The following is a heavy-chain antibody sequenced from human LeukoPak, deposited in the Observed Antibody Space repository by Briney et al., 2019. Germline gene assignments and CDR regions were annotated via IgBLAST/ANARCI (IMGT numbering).Heavy chain of an antibody. D-gene: IGHD2-2*01. CDR1: GGTFSSYA. CDR3: ARGGVGLGYCSSTSCFHWFDP. V-gene: IGHV1-69*05. CDR2: IIPIFGTA. Sequence: SVKVSCKASGGTFSSYAISWVRQAPGQGLEWMGGIIPIFGTANYAQKFQGRVTITTDESTSTAYMELSSLRSEDTAVYYCARGGVGLGYCSSTSCFHWFDPWGQGTLVTVSS. J-gene: IGHJ5*02.